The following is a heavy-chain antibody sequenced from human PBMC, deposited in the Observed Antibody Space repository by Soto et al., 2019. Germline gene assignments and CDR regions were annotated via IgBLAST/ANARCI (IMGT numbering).Heavy chain of an antibody. Sequence: EVQLVESGGGLVQPGGSLRLSCAASGVTVSNNYMRWVRQSPGKGLEWVSVIFSGGSTNYVDSVKGRFTISRDNSKNTLYLQMNSLRAEDTAVYYCAKSMSDYTIDYWGQGTLVTVSS. CDR3: AKSMSDYTIDY. D-gene: IGHD4-4*01. J-gene: IGHJ4*02. CDR1: GVTVSNNY. V-gene: IGHV3-66*01. CDR2: IFSGGST.